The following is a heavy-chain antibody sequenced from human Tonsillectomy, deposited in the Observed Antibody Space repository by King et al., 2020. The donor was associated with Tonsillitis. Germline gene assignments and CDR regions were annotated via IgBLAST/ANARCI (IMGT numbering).Heavy chain of an antibody. J-gene: IGHJ3*02. D-gene: IGHD6-13*01. V-gene: IGHV3-21*01. CDR2: ISRSGRYI. CDR3: ARDGIRGIAAAGTGAFDI. CDR1: GFTFSSYY. Sequence: VQLVESGGGLVKPGGSLSLSCATSGFTFSSYYMNWVRQAPGKGLEWVSSISRSGRYIYYADSVKGRFTISRDNAKKSLSLQMNSLRAEDTAGYYCARDGIRGIAAAGTGAFDIWGQGTMVTVSS.